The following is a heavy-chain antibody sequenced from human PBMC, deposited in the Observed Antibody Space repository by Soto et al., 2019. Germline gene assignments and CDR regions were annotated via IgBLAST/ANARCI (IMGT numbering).Heavy chain of an antibody. CDR1: GGTFSSYT. Sequence: QVQLVQSGAEVRKPGSSVKVSCKASGGTFSSYTLSWVRQAPGQGLEWMGRIIPILGITNYAQRLQGRVTLTADISTSTAYMELSSLRSEDTGVYYCAREKKGPNYGMDVWGQGTTVTVSS. J-gene: IGHJ6*02. CDR3: AREKKGPNYGMDV. CDR2: IIPILGIT. V-gene: IGHV1-69*08.